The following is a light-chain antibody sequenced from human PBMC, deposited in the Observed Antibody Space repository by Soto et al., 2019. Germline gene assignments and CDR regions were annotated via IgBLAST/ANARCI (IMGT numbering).Light chain of an antibody. Sequence: DIQMTQSPSSLSASVGDRVTITCRASQSVSNYLNWYQQKPGKAPKLLIYAASNLQSGVPSRFSGSGSGTDFALSISSLQPEDFATYYCQQTYSTPITFGQGTRLE. CDR2: AAS. J-gene: IGKJ5*01. V-gene: IGKV1-39*01. CDR1: QSVSNY. CDR3: QQTYSTPIT.